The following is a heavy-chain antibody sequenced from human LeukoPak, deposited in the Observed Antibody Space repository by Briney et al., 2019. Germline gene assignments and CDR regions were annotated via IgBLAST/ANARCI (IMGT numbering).Heavy chain of an antibody. D-gene: IGHD3-10*01. J-gene: IGHJ4*02. CDR3: ASRSLWYGEDY. Sequence: GGSLRLSCAASGFTVNSNYMSWVRQAPGKGLEWVSVIYSGGTTYYADSVKGRFTISRDDSKNTLFLQMNSLRAEDTAVYYCASRSLWYGEDYWGQGTLVTVSS. CDR2: IYSGGTT. V-gene: IGHV3-53*01. CDR1: GFTVNSNY.